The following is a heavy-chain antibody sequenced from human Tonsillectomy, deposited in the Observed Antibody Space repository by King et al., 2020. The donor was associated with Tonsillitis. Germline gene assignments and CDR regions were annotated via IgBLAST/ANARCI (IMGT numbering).Heavy chain of an antibody. CDR1: GGSISSYY. V-gene: IGHV4-59*01. D-gene: IGHD6-13*01. Sequence: VQLQESGPGLVKPSETLSLTCTVSGGSISSYYWSWIRQPPGKGLEWIGYIYYSGSTNYNPSLKSRVTISVDTSKNQFSLKLSSVTAADTAVYYCARDVWAAAGTILGMDVWGQGTTVTVSS. J-gene: IGHJ6*02. CDR3: ARDVWAAAGTILGMDV. CDR2: IYYSGST.